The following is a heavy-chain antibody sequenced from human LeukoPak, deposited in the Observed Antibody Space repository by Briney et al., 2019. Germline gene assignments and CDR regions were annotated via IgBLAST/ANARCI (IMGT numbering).Heavy chain of an antibody. J-gene: IGHJ4*02. V-gene: IGHV2-5*02. CDR3: AHSTVTTDFDY. Sequence: SGPTLVNPTQTLTLTCTFSGFSLTSIGVGVGWIRQPPGKALEWLAFIFWDDDESYSPSLKSRLSITKDASKNQVVLTLTNVDPVDTATYYCAHSTVTTDFDYWGQGILVTVSS. CDR1: GFSLTSIGVG. D-gene: IGHD4-17*01. CDR2: IFWDDDE.